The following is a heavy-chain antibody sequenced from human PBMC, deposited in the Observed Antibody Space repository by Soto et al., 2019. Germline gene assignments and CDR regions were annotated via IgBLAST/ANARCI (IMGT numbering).Heavy chain of an antibody. D-gene: IGHD4-17*01. V-gene: IGHV4-39*07. CDR1: GGSISSSSYY. J-gene: IGHJ6*02. CDR3: ARAHDGDYGYGMDV. CDR2: IYYSGST. Sequence: PSETLSLTCTVSGGSISSSSYYWGWIRQPPGKGLEWIGSIYYSGSTYYNPSLKTRVTISVDTSKNQFSLKLSSVTAADTAVYYCARAHDGDYGYGMDVWGQGTTVTVSS.